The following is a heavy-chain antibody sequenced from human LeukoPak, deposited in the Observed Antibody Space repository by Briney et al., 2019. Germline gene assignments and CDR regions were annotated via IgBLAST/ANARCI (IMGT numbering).Heavy chain of an antibody. CDR3: ARRGSRSSGVYYGLDV. V-gene: IGHV5-51*01. J-gene: IGHJ6*02. CDR2: IYPDDSDT. Sequence: GESLKISCKGSGYSFTRYWIGWVRQMPGKGLEWMGIIYPDDSDTRYRPSFQGQVTISADKSISTAYLQWSSLKASDTAVYYCARRGSRSSGVYYGLDVWGQGTTVTVSS. D-gene: IGHD6-6*01. CDR1: GYSFTRYW.